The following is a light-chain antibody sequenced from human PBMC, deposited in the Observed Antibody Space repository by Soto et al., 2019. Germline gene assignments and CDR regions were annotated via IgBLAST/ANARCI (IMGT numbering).Light chain of an antibody. J-gene: IGLJ1*01. CDR1: NTDLGVYGY. CDR3: FSKISGFVYG. V-gene: IGLV2-14*01. Sequence: QSVLAQPASGSGSFGQSITLSCSGPNTDLGVYGYVSWYQHQPGKAPKLLIYDVNNRPSGISDRFSGSKSVDTASLTISGLQAEDEADYFCFSKISGFVYGFGTGTKATVL. CDR2: DVN.